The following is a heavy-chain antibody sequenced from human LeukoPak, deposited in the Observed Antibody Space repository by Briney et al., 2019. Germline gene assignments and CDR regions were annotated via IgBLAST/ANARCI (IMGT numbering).Heavy chain of an antibody. V-gene: IGHV1-18*01. Sequence: ASVKVSFKASGYTLSNNGITWVRQAPGQGLEWMGWIAADNRKTYYAQNLQDRVTMTTDSSTNTAYMDLRSLRSDDTAVYYCARVYWNGGRAFDYWGQGTLVTVSS. CDR2: IAADNRKT. CDR1: GYTLSNNG. CDR3: ARVYWNGGRAFDY. D-gene: IGHD1-1*01. J-gene: IGHJ4*02.